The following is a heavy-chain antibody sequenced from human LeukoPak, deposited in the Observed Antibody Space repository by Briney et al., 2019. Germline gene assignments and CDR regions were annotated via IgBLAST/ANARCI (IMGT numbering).Heavy chain of an antibody. CDR1: GFTFSDHY. J-gene: IGHJ1*01. D-gene: IGHD3-22*01. V-gene: IGHV3-72*01. CDR3: ARAAGSYDSSGYDH. CDR2: TRNKANSYTT. Sequence: SGGSLRLSCAASGFTFSDHYMDWVRQAPGKGLEWVGRTRNKANSYTTEYAASVKGRFTISRDDSKNSLYLQMNSLKTEDTAVYYCARAAGSYDSSGYDHWGQGTLVTVSS.